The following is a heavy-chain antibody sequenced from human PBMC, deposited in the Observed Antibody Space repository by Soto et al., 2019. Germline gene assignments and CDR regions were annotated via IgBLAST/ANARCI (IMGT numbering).Heavy chain of an antibody. Sequence: EVQLLDSGGGLVQPGGSLRLSCAASGFTFSNYAMNWVRQAPGKGLEWVLCISGGGDSTYYADSVKGRFTISRDNTKNTLFLQMNSLRAEDTAVYYWAKERLARGFDYWGQGTLVTVSS. CDR1: GFTFSNYA. J-gene: IGHJ4*02. CDR3: AKERLARGFDY. V-gene: IGHV3-23*01. CDR2: ISGGGDST.